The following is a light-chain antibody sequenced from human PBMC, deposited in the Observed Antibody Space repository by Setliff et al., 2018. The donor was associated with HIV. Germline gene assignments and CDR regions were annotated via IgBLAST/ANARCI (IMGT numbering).Light chain of an antibody. CDR2: EVT. CDR3: SSYAGSAYV. V-gene: IGLV2-14*01. Sequence: QSALTQPASVSGSPGQSITMSCTGTSSDVGGHNYVSWYQHHPGKAPKLMIYEVTNRPSGVSSRFSGSKSGNTASLTIFGLQAEDEADYYCSSYAGSAYVFGTGTKVTVL. CDR1: SSDVGGHNY. J-gene: IGLJ1*01.